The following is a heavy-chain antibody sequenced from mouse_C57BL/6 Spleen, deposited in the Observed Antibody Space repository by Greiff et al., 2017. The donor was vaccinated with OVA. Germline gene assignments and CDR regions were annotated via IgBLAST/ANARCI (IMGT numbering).Heavy chain of an antibody. Sequence: QVQLQQPGAELVRPGSSVKLSCKASGYTFTSYWMHWVKQRPIQGLEWIGNIDPSDSETHYNQKFKDKATLTVDKSSSTAYMQLSSLTSEDSAVYYCARGWAHYAMDYWGQGTSVTVSS. J-gene: IGHJ4*01. V-gene: IGHV1-52*01. CDR1: GYTFTSYW. CDR3: ARGWAHYAMDY. D-gene: IGHD3-3*01. CDR2: IDPSDSET.